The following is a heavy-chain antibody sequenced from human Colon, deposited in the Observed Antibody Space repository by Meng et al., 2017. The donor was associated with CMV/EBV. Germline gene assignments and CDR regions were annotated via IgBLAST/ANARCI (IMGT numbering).Heavy chain of an antibody. CDR1: RFTFSSYS. V-gene: IGHV3-21*04. CDR2: ISSSSSYI. Sequence: GGSLRLSCAASRFTFSSYSMNWVRQAPGKGLEWVSSISSSSSYIYYADSVKGRFTISRDNTKNSLYLQLTSLRAEDTAFYYCSANRGTHYYYYAMDVWGQGTTVTVSS. D-gene: IGHD1-14*01. CDR3: SANRGTHYYYYAMDV. J-gene: IGHJ6*02.